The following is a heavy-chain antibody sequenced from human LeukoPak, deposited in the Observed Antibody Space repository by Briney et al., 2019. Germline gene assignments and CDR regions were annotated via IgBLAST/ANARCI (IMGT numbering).Heavy chain of an antibody. CDR2: ISAYNGNT. CDR1: GYTFTSYG. D-gene: IGHD6-19*01. CDR3: ARMMSIPVAGYRPLFDY. V-gene: IGHV1-18*01. Sequence: ASVKVSCKASGYTFTSYGINWVRQAPGQGLEWMGWISAYNGNTNYAQKLQDRVTMTTDTSTSTAYMELRSLRSDDTAVYYCARMMSIPVAGYRPLFDYWGQGTLVTVSS. J-gene: IGHJ4*02.